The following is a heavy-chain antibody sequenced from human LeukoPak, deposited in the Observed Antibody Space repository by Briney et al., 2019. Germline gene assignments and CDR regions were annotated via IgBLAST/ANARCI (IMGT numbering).Heavy chain of an antibody. CDR2: NNTDTGNA. J-gene: IGHJ5*02. D-gene: IGHD6-6*01. CDR3: ARDEYSWASSGPGNH. Sequence: GASVKVSCKGSGYSFNIYGMNWVRQAPGQGLEWMAWNNTDTGNAKYARGFTGRFVLSVDTSVNTAYLQINGLKAEDTAIYFCARDEYSWASSGPGNHWGQGTLLTVSS. V-gene: IGHV7-4-1*02. CDR1: GYSFNIYG.